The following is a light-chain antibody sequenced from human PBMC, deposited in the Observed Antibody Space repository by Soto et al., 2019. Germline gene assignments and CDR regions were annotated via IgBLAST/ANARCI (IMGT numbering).Light chain of an antibody. CDR3: QQHSSYWGS. CDR1: QSISNL. Sequence: DIQMTQSPSTLSASVGDRVTITCRASQSISNLLAWYQQKPGKAPKLLIYKASTLKSGVPSRFSGSGSGTEFTLTISSLQPDDFASYDCQQHSSYWGSFGQGTKVDIK. V-gene: IGKV1-5*03. J-gene: IGKJ1*01. CDR2: KAS.